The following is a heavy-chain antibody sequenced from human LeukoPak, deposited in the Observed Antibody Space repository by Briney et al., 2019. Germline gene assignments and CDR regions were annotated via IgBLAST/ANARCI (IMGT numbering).Heavy chain of an antibody. J-gene: IGHJ4*02. D-gene: IGHD3-3*01. Sequence: ASVKVSCKASGYTFTGYYMHWVRQAPGQGLEWMGWINPNSGGTKYAQKFQGRVSMTRDTSIRTAYMELSRLRSDDTAVYYCARTSRRFGVVNFDYWGQGTLVTVSS. V-gene: IGHV1-2*02. CDR2: INPNSGGT. CDR1: GYTFTGYY. CDR3: ARTSRRFGVVNFDY.